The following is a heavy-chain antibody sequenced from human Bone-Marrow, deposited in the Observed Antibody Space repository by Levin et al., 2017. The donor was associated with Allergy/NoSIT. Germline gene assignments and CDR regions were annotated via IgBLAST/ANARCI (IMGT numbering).Heavy chain of an antibody. D-gene: IGHD3-22*01. Sequence: SGGSLRLSCAASGFTFSSYSMNWVRQAPGKGLEWVSSISSSSSYIYYADSVKGRFTISRDNAKNSLYLQMNSLRAEDTAVYYCARGLIEYDSSGYGYWGQGTLVTVSS. CDR3: ARGLIEYDSSGYGY. CDR2: ISSSSSYI. V-gene: IGHV3-21*01. J-gene: IGHJ4*02. CDR1: GFTFSSYS.